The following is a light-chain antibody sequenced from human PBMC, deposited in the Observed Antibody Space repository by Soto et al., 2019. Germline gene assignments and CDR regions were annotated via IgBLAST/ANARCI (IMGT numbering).Light chain of an antibody. J-gene: IGKJ2*03. CDR1: QSVLHSSNNKNY. Sequence: DFVMTQSPDSLAVSLGERATINCKSSQSVLHSSNNKNYLAWYQQKPGQPPKLRIYWASTRGSGVPDRFSGSGSGTDFTLTISSLQAEDVAVYYCQQYRLAPYSFGQGTKLDIK. CDR3: QQYRLAPYS. CDR2: WAS. V-gene: IGKV4-1*01.